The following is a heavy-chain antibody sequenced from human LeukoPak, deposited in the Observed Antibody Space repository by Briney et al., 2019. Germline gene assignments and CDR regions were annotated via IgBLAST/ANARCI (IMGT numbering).Heavy chain of an antibody. CDR1: GGSISNGDFY. Sequence: SETLSLTCTVSGGSISNGDFYWSWIRQHPGKGLEWIGHIYYSGSTFYNPSLRSRLTISVDTSKNQFSLHLSSVTAADTAVYYCARSSKTPDSSTWFFDYWGLGILVTVSS. CDR3: ARSSKTPDSSTWFFDY. V-gene: IGHV4-31*03. CDR2: IYYSGST. J-gene: IGHJ4*02. D-gene: IGHD6-6*01.